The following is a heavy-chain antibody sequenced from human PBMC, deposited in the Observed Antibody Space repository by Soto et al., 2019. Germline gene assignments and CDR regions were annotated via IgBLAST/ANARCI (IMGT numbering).Heavy chain of an antibody. V-gene: IGHV4-59*08. D-gene: IGHD3-10*01. CDR1: GGSIFNYF. CDR2: ISHTGQT. CDR3: ARGEVSGDDY. Sequence: PSETLSLTCSISGGSIFNYFWTWIRQSPGKGLEWIGDISHTGQTNYNPSLKSRVTISVDTSKNQFSLKLSSVTAADTAVYYCARGEVSGDDYWGQGTLVTVSS. J-gene: IGHJ4*02.